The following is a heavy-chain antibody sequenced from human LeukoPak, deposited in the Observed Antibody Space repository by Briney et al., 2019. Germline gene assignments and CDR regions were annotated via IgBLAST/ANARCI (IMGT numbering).Heavy chain of an antibody. V-gene: IGHV4-4*07. Sequence: SETLSLTCTVSGGSISSYYWSWIRQPAGKGLEWIGRIYISGSGSTNYNPSLKSRVTMSVDTSKNQFSLKLSSVTAADTAVYYRARDSSGYLVWGQGTLVTVSS. CDR3: ARDSSGYLV. D-gene: IGHD3-22*01. CDR2: IYISGSGST. J-gene: IGHJ4*02. CDR1: GGSISSYY.